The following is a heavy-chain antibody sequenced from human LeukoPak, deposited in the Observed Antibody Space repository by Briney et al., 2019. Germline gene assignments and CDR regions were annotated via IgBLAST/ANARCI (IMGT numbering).Heavy chain of an antibody. J-gene: IGHJ5*02. CDR2: IYYSGST. Sequence: SETLSLTCTVSGGSISSYYWGWIRQPPGKGLEWIGSIYYSGSTYYNPSHKSRVTISVDTSKNQFSLKLSSVTAADTAVYYCARGTDYGAVNWFDPRGQGTLVTVSS. D-gene: IGHD4-17*01. CDR3: ARGTDYGAVNWFDP. CDR1: GGSISSYY. V-gene: IGHV4-39*07.